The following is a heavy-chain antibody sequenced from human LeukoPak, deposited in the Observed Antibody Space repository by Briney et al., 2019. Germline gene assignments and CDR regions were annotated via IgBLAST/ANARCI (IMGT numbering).Heavy chain of an antibody. J-gene: IGHJ4*02. Sequence: PGGSLRLSCAASGFTFSRYWRRWVRQAPGKGLVWVSRLNSDGSSTDYADSVKGPFTSYRDNAKNTLYLQMNILRAEDTAVYYCARGRITFGGVIVFDYWGQGTLVTVSS. V-gene: IGHV3-74*01. CDR1: GFTFSRYW. CDR3: ARGRITFGGVIVFDY. CDR2: LNSDGSST. D-gene: IGHD3-16*02.